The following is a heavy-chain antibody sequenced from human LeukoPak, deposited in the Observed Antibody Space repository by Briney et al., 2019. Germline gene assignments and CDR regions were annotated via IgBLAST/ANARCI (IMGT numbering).Heavy chain of an antibody. Sequence: PGRSLRLSCAASGFTFSSYGMHWVRQAPGKGLEWVAVIWYDGSNKYYADSVKGRFTISRDNSKNTLYLQMNSLRAEDTAVYYCARDRGSSGWYADYWGQGTQVTVSS. V-gene: IGHV3-33*01. CDR3: ARDRGSSGWYADY. CDR1: GFTFSSYG. CDR2: IWYDGSNK. D-gene: IGHD6-19*01. J-gene: IGHJ4*02.